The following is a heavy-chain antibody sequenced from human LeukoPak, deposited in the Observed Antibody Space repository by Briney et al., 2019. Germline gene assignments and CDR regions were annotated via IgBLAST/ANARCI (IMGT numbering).Heavy chain of an antibody. D-gene: IGHD3-22*01. CDR2: ISSSSSYI. Sequence: GGSLRLSCAASGFTFSSYSMNWVRQAPGKGLEWVSSISSSSSYISYADSVKGRFTIPRDNAKNSLYLQMNSLRAEDTAVYYCARDRAGFYDSTSYYYDAFDIWGQGTVVTVSS. CDR3: ARDRAGFYDSTSYYYDAFDI. CDR1: GFTFSSYS. V-gene: IGHV3-21*01. J-gene: IGHJ3*02.